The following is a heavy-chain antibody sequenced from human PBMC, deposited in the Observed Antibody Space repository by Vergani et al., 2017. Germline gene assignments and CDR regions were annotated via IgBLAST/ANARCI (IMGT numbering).Heavy chain of an antibody. CDR3: ARHGGGRGCSGYDCPIDY. D-gene: IGHD5-12*01. V-gene: IGHV4-39*01. J-gene: IGHJ4*02. Sequence: QLQLQESGPGLVKPSETLSLTCTVSGRSISSSSYYWGWIRQPPGKGLEWIGSIYYSGSTYYNPSLKSRVTISVDTSKNQFSLKLSSVTAADTAVYYCARHGGGRGCSGYDCPIDYWGQGTLVTVSS. CDR1: GRSISSSSYY. CDR2: IYYSGST.